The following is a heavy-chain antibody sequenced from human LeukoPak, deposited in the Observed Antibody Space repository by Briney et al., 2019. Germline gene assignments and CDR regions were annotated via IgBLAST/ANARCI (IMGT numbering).Heavy chain of an antibody. CDR3: AKRGGSYIGYSDY. Sequence: PGGSLRLSCAASGFTFSSYGMHWVRQAPGKGLEWVAFIRYDGSNKYYADSVKGRFTVSRDNSKNTLYLQMNSLRPEDTAVYYCAKRGGSYIGYSDYWGQGTLVTVSS. CDR1: GFTFSSYG. J-gene: IGHJ4*02. D-gene: IGHD1-26*01. CDR2: IRYDGSNK. V-gene: IGHV3-30*02.